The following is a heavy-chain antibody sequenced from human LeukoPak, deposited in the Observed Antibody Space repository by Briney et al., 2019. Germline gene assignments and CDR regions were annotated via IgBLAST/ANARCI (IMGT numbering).Heavy chain of an antibody. Sequence: SETLSLTCTVSGGSISSYYWSWIRQPPGKGLEWIGYIYYSGSTNYNPSLKSRVTISVDTSKNQFSLKLSSVTAADTAVYYCARGAVAGTPTFDYRGQGTLVTVSS. V-gene: IGHV4-59*01. CDR1: GGSISSYY. J-gene: IGHJ4*02. D-gene: IGHD6-19*01. CDR2: IYYSGST. CDR3: ARGAVAGTPTFDY.